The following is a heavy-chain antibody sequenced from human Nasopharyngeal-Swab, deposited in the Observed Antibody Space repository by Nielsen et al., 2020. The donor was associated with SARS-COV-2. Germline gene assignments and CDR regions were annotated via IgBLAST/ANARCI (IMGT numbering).Heavy chain of an antibody. CDR1: GGSFSGYY. CDR2: INHSGST. V-gene: IGHV4-34*01. CDR3: ARGRLRRYHDYVWGSYRSDAFDI. J-gene: IGHJ3*02. Sequence: SETLSLTCAVYGGSFSGYYWSWIRQPPGKGLEWIGEINHSGSTSYNPSLKSRVTISIDTSKNQFSLKLGSVTAADTAVYYCARGRLRRYHDYVWGSYRSDAFDIWGQGTMVTVSS. D-gene: IGHD3-16*02.